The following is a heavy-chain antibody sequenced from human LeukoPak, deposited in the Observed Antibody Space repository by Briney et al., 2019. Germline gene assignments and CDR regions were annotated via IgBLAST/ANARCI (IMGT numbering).Heavy chain of an antibody. CDR3: ASTYYDILTGYYYYFDY. CDR2: ISTYNGNT. V-gene: IGHV1-18*01. CDR1: GYTFTTYD. D-gene: IGHD3-9*01. J-gene: IGHJ4*02. Sequence: HWASVKVSCKASGYTFTTYDISWVRQAPGQGLEWMGWISTYNGNTNYAQKFQGRVTMTTDTSASTAYMELRSLRSDDTAVYYCASTYYDILTGYYYYFDYWGQGTLVTVSS.